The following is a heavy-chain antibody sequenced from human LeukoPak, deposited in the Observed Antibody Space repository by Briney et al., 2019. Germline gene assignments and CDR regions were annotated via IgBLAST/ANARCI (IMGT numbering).Heavy chain of an antibody. V-gene: IGHV4-39*01. CDR2: IYYSGST. CDR1: GGSISSGDYY. CDR3: AVVVVAATPTTFDY. D-gene: IGHD2-15*01. Sequence: PSETLSLTCTVSGGSISSGDYYWSWIRQPPGKGLEWIGSIYYSGSTYYNPSLKSRVTISVDTSKNQFSLKLSSVTAADTAVYYCAVVVVAATPTTFDYWGQGTLVTVSS. J-gene: IGHJ4*02.